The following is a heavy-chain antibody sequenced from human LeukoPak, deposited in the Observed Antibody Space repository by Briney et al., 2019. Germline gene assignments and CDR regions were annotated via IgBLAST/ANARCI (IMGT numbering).Heavy chain of an antibody. D-gene: IGHD6-13*01. CDR2: INHSGST. CDR1: GFTFSSSA. Sequence: GSLRLSCAASGFTFSSSAMTWVRQPPGKGLEWIGEINHSGSTNYNPSLKSRVTISVDTSKNQFSLKLSSVTAADTAVYYCAREGRLSIAAATDAFDIWGQGTMVTVSS. J-gene: IGHJ3*02. V-gene: IGHV4-34*01. CDR3: AREGRLSIAAATDAFDI.